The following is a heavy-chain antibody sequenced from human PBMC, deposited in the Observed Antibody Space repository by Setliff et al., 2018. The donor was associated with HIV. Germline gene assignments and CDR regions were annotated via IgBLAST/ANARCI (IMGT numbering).Heavy chain of an antibody. CDR2: INAGDDNT. CDR3: ARGSCSGCYLSDY. V-gene: IGHV1-3*01. Sequence: ASVKVSCKASGYSFSTNAIHWVRQAPGQRLEWMGYINAGDDNTRYSEKFQGRVTITRDTSANTAYMELSSLRSEDTAVYYCARGSCSGCYLSDYWGLGTLVTVSS. D-gene: IGHD6-19*01. CDR1: GYSFSTNA. J-gene: IGHJ4*02.